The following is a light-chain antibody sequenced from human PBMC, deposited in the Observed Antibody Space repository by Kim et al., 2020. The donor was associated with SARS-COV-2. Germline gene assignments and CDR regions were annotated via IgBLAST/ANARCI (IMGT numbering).Light chain of an antibody. CDR3: HQYSSFPLT. J-gene: IGKJ4*01. Sequence: SSSVEDRVTITCRASQIISRWLSWYQQKPAKAPKFLIYKVSSLESVVPSRFSGSVSGTEFTLTISSLQPDDFATYYGHQYSSFPLTFGGGTKLEI. V-gene: IGKV1-5*03. CDR1: QIISRW. CDR2: KVS.